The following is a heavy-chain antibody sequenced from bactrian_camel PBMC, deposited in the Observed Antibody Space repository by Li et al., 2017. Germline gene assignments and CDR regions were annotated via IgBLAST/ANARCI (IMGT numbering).Heavy chain of an antibody. J-gene: IGHJ6*01. D-gene: IGHD2*01. Sequence: VQLVESGGGLVQPGKSLKLSCAASGFTFSSYAMTWVRQPPGKGLNWVSTINSGGGTTYYADSVKGRFTISRDNAKNTVYLQMNCLKSDDTALYYCATALRPDGYYSGGYYYTPFGYWGQGTQVTVS. CDR1: GFTFSSYA. CDR2: INSGGGTT. CDR3: ATALRPDGYYSGGYYYTPFGY. V-gene: IGHV3S40*01.